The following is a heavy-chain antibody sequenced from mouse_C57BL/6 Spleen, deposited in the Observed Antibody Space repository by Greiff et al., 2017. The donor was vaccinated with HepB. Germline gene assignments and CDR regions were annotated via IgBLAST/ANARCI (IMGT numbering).Heavy chain of an antibody. V-gene: IGHV1-42*01. J-gene: IGHJ2*01. CDR1: GYSFTGYY. CDR3: ARNYYGSFDY. D-gene: IGHD1-1*01. Sequence: EVQLQESGPELVKPGASVKISCKASGYSFTGYYMNWVKQSPEKSLEWIGEINPSTGGTTYNQKFKAKATLTVDKSSSTAYMQLKSLTSEDSAVYYCARNYYGSFDYWGQGTTLTVSS. CDR2: INPSTGGT.